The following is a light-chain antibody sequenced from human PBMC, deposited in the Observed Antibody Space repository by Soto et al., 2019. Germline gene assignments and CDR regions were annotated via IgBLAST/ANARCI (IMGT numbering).Light chain of an antibody. J-gene: IGKJ1*01. Sequence: EIVMTQSPATLSVSPGERATLSCRASQSVSSNLAWYQQKPGQAPRLLMYGASTMATGIPDRFSGSGSGTEFTLTISSLQSKDFAVYYCQQHNNWPPWTFGQGTKVEIK. CDR2: GAS. CDR1: QSVSSN. V-gene: IGKV3-15*01. CDR3: QQHNNWPPWT.